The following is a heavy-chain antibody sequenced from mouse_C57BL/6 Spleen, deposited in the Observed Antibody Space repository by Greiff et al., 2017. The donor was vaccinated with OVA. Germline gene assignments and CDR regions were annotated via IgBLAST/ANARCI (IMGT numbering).Heavy chain of an antibody. D-gene: IGHD2-4*01. J-gene: IGHJ4*01. CDR3: ARHDDYDLMDY. V-gene: IGHV5-6*02. CDR1: GFTFSSYG. CDR2: ISSGGSYT. Sequence: EVKLVESGGDLVKPGGSLKLSCAASGFTFSSYGMSWVRQTPDKRLEWVATISSGGSYTYYPDSVKGRFTISRDNAKNTLYLQMSSLKSEDTAMYYCARHDDYDLMDYWGQGTSVTVSS.